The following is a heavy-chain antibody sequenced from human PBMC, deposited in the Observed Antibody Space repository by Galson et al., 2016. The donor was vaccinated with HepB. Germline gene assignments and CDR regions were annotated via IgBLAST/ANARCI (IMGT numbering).Heavy chain of an antibody. CDR2: INAGNGNT. V-gene: IGHV1-3*01. CDR1: GYTFTSYA. Sequence: SVKVSCKASGYTFTSYAMHWVRQAPGQRLEWMGWINAGNGNTIYAQKFQGRVTVTGDTSASTAYMELSSLRSEDTAVYYCAMGGMDVWGQGTTVTVSS. D-gene: IGHD3-16*01. CDR3: AMGGMDV. J-gene: IGHJ6*02.